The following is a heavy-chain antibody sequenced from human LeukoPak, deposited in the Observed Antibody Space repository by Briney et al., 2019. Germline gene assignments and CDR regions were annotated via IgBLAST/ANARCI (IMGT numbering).Heavy chain of an antibody. D-gene: IGHD6-13*01. CDR1: GFTFTSYA. CDR3: EKQGYSSSWNHFDY. V-gene: IGHV3-23*01. CDR2: ISGSGGST. Sequence: PGGSLRLSCAASGFTFTSYAMSWVRQAPGKGLEWVPAISGSGGSTYYADSVKGRFTTSRDNSKNTLYLQMNSLRAEDTAVYYCEKQGYSSSWNHFDYWGQGTLVTVSS. J-gene: IGHJ4*02.